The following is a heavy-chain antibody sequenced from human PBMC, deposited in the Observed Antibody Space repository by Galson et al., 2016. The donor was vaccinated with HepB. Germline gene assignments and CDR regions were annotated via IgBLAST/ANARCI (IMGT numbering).Heavy chain of an antibody. V-gene: IGHV4-59*01. CDR1: GGSISSYY. CDR3: ASDLGFYDSSGYYPTHFFDY. Sequence: SETLSLTCTVSGGSISSYYWSWIRQPPGKGLEWIGYMFDSGSTNYSPSLKSRVTISIDTSKNQFSLKVTSVTAADTAVYYCASDLGFYDSSGYYPTHFFDYWGQGTLATVSS. CDR2: MFDSGST. D-gene: IGHD3-22*01. J-gene: IGHJ4*02.